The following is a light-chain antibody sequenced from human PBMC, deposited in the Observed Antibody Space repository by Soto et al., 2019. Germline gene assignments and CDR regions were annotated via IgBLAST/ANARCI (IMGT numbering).Light chain of an antibody. Sequence: NFMLTQPHSVSESPGKTVTISCTGSSGSIASNYVQWYQQRPGSAPTTVICENNQRPSGVPDRFSGSIDSSSNSAFLTISGLKSEDEADYFCQSYDTSSLSVVFGGGTKVTVL. CDR3: QSYDTSSLSVV. J-gene: IGLJ3*02. CDR2: ENN. V-gene: IGLV6-57*02. CDR1: SGSIASNY.